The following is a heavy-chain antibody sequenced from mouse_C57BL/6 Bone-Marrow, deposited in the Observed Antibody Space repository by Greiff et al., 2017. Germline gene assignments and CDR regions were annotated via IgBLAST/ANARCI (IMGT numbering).Heavy chain of an antibody. V-gene: IGHV1-82*01. CDR3: ARGLWKAMDY. CDR2: IYPGDGDT. CDR1: GYAFSSSW. Sequence: QVQLQQSGPELVKPGASVKISCKASGYAFSSSWMNWVKQRPGKGLEWIGRIYPGDGDTNYNGKFKGKAKLTADKSSSTAYMQLSSLTSEDSAVYFCARGLWKAMDYGGQGTSVTVSS. J-gene: IGHJ4*01. D-gene: IGHD1-1*02.